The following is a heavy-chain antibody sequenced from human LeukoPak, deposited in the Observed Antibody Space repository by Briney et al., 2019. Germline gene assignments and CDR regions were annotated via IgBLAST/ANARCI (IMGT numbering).Heavy chain of an antibody. CDR3: ARDRFEGSGWSEGFYCYGMDV. D-gene: IGHD6-19*01. CDR2: ISYDGSNK. Sequence: PGRSLRLSCAASGFTFSSYAMHWVRQAPGKGLEWVAVISYDGSNKYYADSVKGRFTISRDNSKNTLYLQMNSLRAEDTAVYYCARDRFEGSGWSEGFYCYGMDVWGKGTTVTVSS. J-gene: IGHJ6*04. V-gene: IGHV3-30*04. CDR1: GFTFSSYA.